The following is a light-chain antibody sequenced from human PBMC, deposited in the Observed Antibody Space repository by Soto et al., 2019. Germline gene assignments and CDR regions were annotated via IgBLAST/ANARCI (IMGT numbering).Light chain of an antibody. CDR2: GAS. Sequence: EIVLTQSPGTLSLSPGERATLSCRASQSVSSSYLAWYQQKPGQAPRLLIYGASSRATGIPDRFSGSGSGTDFALTISRLDHDEFALYSCLQYVSSPTFGGSTKVEIK. CDR1: QSVSSSY. CDR3: LQYVSSPT. V-gene: IGKV3-20*01. J-gene: IGKJ4*01.